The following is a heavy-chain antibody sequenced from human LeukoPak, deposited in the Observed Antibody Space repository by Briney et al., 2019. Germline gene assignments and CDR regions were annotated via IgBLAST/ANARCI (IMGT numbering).Heavy chain of an antibody. CDR2: INPNSGGT. CDR1: GYTFTGYY. CDR3: AKGPSTIFGVVISYYYYYMDV. D-gene: IGHD3-3*01. Sequence: ASVKVSCKASGYTFTGYYMHWVRQAPGQGLEWMGGINPNSGGTNYAQKFQGRVTMTRNTSISTAYMELSRLRAEDTAVYYCAKGPSTIFGVVISYYYYYMDVWGKGTTVTVSS. J-gene: IGHJ6*03. V-gene: IGHV1-2*02.